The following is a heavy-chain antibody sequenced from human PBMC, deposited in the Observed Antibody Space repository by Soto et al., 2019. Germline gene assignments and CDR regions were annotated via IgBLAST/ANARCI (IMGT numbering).Heavy chain of an antibody. CDR1: GYSFTSYW. J-gene: IGHJ4*02. Sequence: GESLKISCEGSGYSFTSYWIGWVRQMPGKGLEWVGIIYAGDSDTRYSPSFQGQVTISADKSIRTAYLQWSSLKASDTAMYYCARRIKPPVTPYFDYWGQGTLVTVSS. V-gene: IGHV5-51*01. CDR3: ARRIKPPVTPYFDY. D-gene: IGHD4-17*01. CDR2: IYAGDSDT.